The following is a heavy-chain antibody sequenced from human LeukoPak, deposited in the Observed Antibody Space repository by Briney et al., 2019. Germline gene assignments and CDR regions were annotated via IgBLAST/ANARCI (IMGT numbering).Heavy chain of an antibody. Sequence: PGGSLRLSCAASGFTFSDYYVSWIRQAPGKGLEWVSYISSSGSTIYYADSVEGRFTISRDNAKNSLYLQMNSLRAEDTAMYYCATRRVGATKAAFDIWGQGTMVTVSS. CDR2: ISSSGSTI. J-gene: IGHJ3*02. D-gene: IGHD1-26*01. CDR3: ATRRVGATKAAFDI. V-gene: IGHV3-11*04. CDR1: GFTFSDYY.